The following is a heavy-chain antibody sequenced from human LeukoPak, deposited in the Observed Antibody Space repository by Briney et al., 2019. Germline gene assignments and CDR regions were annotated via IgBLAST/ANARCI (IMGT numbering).Heavy chain of an antibody. V-gene: IGHV3-9*01. J-gene: IGHJ4*02. CDR3: VRIPTTDY. CDR2: ISWNSGSI. Sequence: GGSLRLSCAASGFTFDDYAMHWVRQAPGKGLEWVSGISWNSGSIGYADSVKGRFTISRDNAKNTLYLQMNSLRAEDTAVYYCVRIPTTDYWGQGTLVTVSS. D-gene: IGHD1-14*01. CDR1: GFTFDDYA.